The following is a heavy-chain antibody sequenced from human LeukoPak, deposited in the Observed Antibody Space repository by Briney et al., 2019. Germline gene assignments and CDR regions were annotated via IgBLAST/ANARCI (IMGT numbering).Heavy chain of an antibody. D-gene: IGHD4-17*01. J-gene: IGHJ6*04. CDR3: ARDLVTVTKGFDI. Sequence: PSETLSLTCAVSDDSFSSHYWTWIRQPPGKGLEWIGYISYIGRTNYNPSLKSRVTISIDTSKNQFSLKLTSVTAADTAVYYCARDLVTVTKGFDIWGKGTKVTVSS. V-gene: IGHV4-59*11. CDR2: ISYIGRT. CDR1: DDSFSSHY.